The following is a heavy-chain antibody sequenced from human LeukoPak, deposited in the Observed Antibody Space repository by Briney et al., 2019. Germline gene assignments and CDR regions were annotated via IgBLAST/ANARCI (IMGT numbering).Heavy chain of an antibody. CDR1: GFTFDDYA. V-gene: IGHV3-9*01. CDR2: ISWKSGSI. J-gene: IGHJ1*01. CDR3: AKTDSSGWYPSFGNSGYFQH. Sequence: GGSLRLSCAASGFTFDDYAMHWVRQAPGKGLEWVSGISWKSGSIGYADSVKGRFTISRDNAKNSLYLQMNSLRTEDTALYYCAKTDSSGWYPSFGNSGYFQHWGQGTLVTVSS. D-gene: IGHD6-19*01.